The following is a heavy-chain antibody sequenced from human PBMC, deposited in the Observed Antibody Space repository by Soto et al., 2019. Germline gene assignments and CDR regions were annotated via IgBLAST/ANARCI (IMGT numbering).Heavy chain of an antibody. D-gene: IGHD3-10*01. Sequence: ASVKVSCKASGYTFSIYGINWVRQAPGQGLEWMGWTRPNNGNTKYAQNLQGRVTMTTDTSTSTEYMELRSLRPDDTAVYYCVRDLDGSGSYYTDYWGQGTLVTVSS. CDR2: TRPNNGNT. CDR3: VRDLDGSGSYYTDY. CDR1: GYTFSIYG. J-gene: IGHJ4*02. V-gene: IGHV1-18*01.